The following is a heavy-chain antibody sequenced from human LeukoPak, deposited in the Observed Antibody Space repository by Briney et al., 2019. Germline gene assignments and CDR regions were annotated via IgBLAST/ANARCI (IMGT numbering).Heavy chain of an antibody. CDR3: ARLGMAASYFYDSSGDKFDY. J-gene: IGHJ4*02. D-gene: IGHD3-22*01. CDR2: IYYSGTV. CDR1: GGSMSSGGYY. V-gene: IGHV4-31*03. Sequence: PSETLSLTCSVSGGSMSSGGYYWSWIRQHPGTGLEWMGHIYYSGTVYYSPSLRSRVSISVDTSKNQFSLRLSSVTVADTAVYYCARLGMAASYFYDSSGDKFDYWGQGTLVTVSS.